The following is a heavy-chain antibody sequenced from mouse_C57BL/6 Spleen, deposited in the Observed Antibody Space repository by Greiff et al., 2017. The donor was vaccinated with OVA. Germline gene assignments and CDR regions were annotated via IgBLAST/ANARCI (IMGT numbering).Heavy chain of an antibody. CDR2: IDPSDSYT. Sequence: VQLQQPGAELVRPGPSVKLSCKASGYTFTSYWMHWVKQRPGQGLEWIGVIDPSDSYTNYNQKFKGKATLTVDTSSSTAYMTLSSLTSEYSAVYYCARGPPYNGSSGAMDYWGQGTSVTVSS. CDR1: GYTFTSYW. CDR3: ARGPPYNGSSGAMDY. V-gene: IGHV1-59*01. J-gene: IGHJ4*01. D-gene: IGHD1-1*01.